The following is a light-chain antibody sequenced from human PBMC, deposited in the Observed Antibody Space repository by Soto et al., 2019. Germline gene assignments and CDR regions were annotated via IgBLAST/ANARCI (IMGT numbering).Light chain of an antibody. CDR2: DAS. CDR1: QTVRNNY. V-gene: IGKV3-20*01. J-gene: IGKJ1*01. Sequence: EFVLTQSPGTLSLSPGERATLSCRASQTVRNNYLAWYQQKPGQAPRLLIYDASNRATGIPDRFSGSGSGTDFTLTISRLEPEDFAVYYCQQYGSSGTFGQGTKVDI. CDR3: QQYGSSGT.